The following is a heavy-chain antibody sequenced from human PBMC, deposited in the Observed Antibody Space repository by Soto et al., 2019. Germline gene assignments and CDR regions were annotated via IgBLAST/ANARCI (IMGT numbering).Heavy chain of an antibody. CDR2: LSGSGGST. Sequence: ARAACRVSVKSSAMSGARKAPGKGLEWVSALSGSGGSTYYADSVKGRFTISRDNSKNTLYLQMNSLRAEDTAVYYCAKGFGDYVEFRGPAPGMDVWGQGTTVTVPS. CDR3: AKGFGDYVEFRGPAPGMDV. CDR1: RVSVKSSA. D-gene: IGHD4-17*01. J-gene: IGHJ6*02. V-gene: IGHV3-23*01.